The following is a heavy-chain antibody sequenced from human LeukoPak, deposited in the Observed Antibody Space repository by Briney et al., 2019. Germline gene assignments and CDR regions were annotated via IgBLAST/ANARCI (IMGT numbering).Heavy chain of an antibody. CDR1: GGSISSGSYY. V-gene: IGHV4-61*02. Sequence: SETLSLTCTVSGGSISSGSYYWNWIRQPAGKGLEWIGRIYSSGSTNYNPSLKSRVTISVDTSKNQFSLKLSSVTAADTAVYYCARGGGVFGNYYMDVWGKGTTVTVSS. CDR3: ARGGGVFGNYYMDV. CDR2: IYSSGST. J-gene: IGHJ6*03. D-gene: IGHD2-8*02.